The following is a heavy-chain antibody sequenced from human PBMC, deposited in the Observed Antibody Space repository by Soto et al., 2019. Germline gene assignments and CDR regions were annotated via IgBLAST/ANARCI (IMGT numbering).Heavy chain of an antibody. CDR2: IHHSAGT. V-gene: IGHV4-4*02. CDR3: ARLVYDTRLNYLYLDS. D-gene: IGHD6-6*01. J-gene: IGHJ4*02. Sequence: QVLLHESGPGLVKPSGTLSLTCTVSGVSISRGDWWSWVRQAPGKELQWIGEIHHSAGTSSHPSLTSRVSLSVETPKKQLSLTLKSVPAADTGVYYCARLVYDTRLNYLYLDSWGQGLLVTLSS. CDR1: GVSISRGDW.